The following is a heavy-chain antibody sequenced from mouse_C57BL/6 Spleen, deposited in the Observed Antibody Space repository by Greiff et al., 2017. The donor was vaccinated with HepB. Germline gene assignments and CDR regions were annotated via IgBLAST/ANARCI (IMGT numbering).Heavy chain of an antibody. CDR2: IYPGNSDT. Sequence: EVQLQQSGTVLARPGASVKMSCKTSGYTFTSYWMHWVKQRPGQGLEWIGAIYPGNSDTSYNQKFKGTAKLTAVTSASTAYMEHSSLTNEDSAVYDCTGVYYYAMDYWSQGTSVTVSS. J-gene: IGHJ4*01. V-gene: IGHV1-5*01. CDR1: GYTFTSYW. CDR3: TGVYYYAMDY.